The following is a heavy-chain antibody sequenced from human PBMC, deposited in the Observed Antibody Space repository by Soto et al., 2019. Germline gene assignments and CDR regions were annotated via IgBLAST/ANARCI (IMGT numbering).Heavy chain of an antibody. CDR1: GFTFSSYA. V-gene: IGHV3-30-3*01. CDR3: AGDVSTIFGHGFDP. D-gene: IGHD3-3*01. CDR2: ISYDGSNK. Sequence: QVQLVESGGGVVQPGRSLRLSCAASGFTFSSYAMHWVRQAPGKGLEWVAVISYDGSNKYYADSVKGRFTISRDNSKNTLYLQMNSLRAEDTAVYYCAGDVSTIFGHGFDPWGQGTLVTVSS. J-gene: IGHJ5*02.